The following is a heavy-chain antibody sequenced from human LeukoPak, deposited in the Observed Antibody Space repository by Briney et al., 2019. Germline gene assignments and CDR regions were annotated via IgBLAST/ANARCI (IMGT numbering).Heavy chain of an antibody. CDR2: INPNSGGT. J-gene: IGHJ3*02. CDR1: GYTFTGYY. CDR3: ARTLVVINDAFDI. Sequence: ASVKVSCKASGYTFTGYYMRWVRQAPGQGLEWMGWINPNSGGTNYAQKFQGRVTMTRDTSISTAYMELNRLKSDDTAVYYCARTLVVINDAFDIWGQGTMVTVSS. V-gene: IGHV1-2*02. D-gene: IGHD3-22*01.